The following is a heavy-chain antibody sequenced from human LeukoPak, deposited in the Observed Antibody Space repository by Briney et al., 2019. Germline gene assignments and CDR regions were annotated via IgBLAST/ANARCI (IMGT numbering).Heavy chain of an antibody. J-gene: IGHJ4*02. CDR1: GGSISSSSYY. D-gene: IGHD2-2*01. V-gene: IGHV4-39*01. Sequence: SETLSLTCTVSGGSISSSSYYWGWIRQPPGKGLEWIGSIYYSGSTYYNPSLKSRVTISVDTSKNQFSLKLSSVTAADTAVYYCARHADEYCSSTSCSGTDYWGQGTLVTVSS. CDR2: IYYSGST. CDR3: ARHADEYCSSTSCSGTDY.